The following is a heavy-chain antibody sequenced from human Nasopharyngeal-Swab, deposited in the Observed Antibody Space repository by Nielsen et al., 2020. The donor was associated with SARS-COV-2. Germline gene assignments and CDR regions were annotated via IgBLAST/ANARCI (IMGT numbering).Heavy chain of an antibody. CDR1: GFTFSNAW. Sequence: GGSLRLSCAASGFTFSNAWMSWVRQAPGKGLEWVGRIKSKTDGGTTDYAAPVKGRFTISRDDSKNTLYLQMNSLKTEDTAVYYCTTLDNRVQIWSKDLYYYYYGMDVWGQGTTVTVSS. V-gene: IGHV3-15*01. J-gene: IGHJ6*02. CDR3: TTLDNRVQIWSKDLYYYYYGMDV. CDR2: IKSKTDGGTT. D-gene: IGHD5-18*01.